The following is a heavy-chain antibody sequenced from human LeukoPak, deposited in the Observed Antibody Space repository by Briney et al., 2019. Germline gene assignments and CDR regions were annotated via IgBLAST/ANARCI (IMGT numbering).Heavy chain of an antibody. CDR3: AREMTPYYYYMDV. Sequence: GGSLRLSCAASGFTFSNYWMHWVRQAPGKGLEWVSYISSSSSTIYYADSVKGRFTISRDNAKNSLYLQMNSLRAEDTAVYYCAREMTPYYYYMDVWGKGTTVTVSS. CDR1: GFTFSNYW. V-gene: IGHV3-48*04. J-gene: IGHJ6*03. CDR2: ISSSSSTI.